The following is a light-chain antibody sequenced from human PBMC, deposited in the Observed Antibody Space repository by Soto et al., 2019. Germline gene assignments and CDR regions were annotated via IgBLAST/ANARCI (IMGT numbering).Light chain of an antibody. CDR2: SNN. J-gene: IGLJ1*01. CDR3: AAWADSTNGSV. V-gene: IGLV1-44*01. Sequence: QSVLTQPPSASGTPGQRVSISCSGSSSNIGSNTVNWCQQLPGTAPKLRIYSNNQRPSGVPDRFSGSKSGTSASLAISGLQSADQADYYCAAWADSTNGSVFG. CDR1: SSNIGSNT.